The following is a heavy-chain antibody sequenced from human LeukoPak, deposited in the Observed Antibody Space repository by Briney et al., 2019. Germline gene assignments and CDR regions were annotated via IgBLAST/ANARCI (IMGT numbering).Heavy chain of an antibody. CDR3: ARAYRATVRGGVWFDP. CDR2: INHSGST. Sequence: SETLSLTCAVYGGSFSGYYWSWIRQPPGKGLEWIGEINHSGSTNYNPSLKSRVTISVDTSKNQFSLKLSSVTAADTAVYYCARAYRATVRGGVWFDPWGQGTLVTVSS. V-gene: IGHV4-34*01. J-gene: IGHJ5*02. D-gene: IGHD4-17*01. CDR1: GGSFSGYY.